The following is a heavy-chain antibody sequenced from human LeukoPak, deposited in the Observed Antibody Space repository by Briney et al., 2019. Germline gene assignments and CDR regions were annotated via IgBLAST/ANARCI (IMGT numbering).Heavy chain of an antibody. Sequence: ASVKVSCKASGYTFTGYYMHWVRQAPGQGLEWMGWINPNSGGTNYAQKFQGRVTMTRDTSISTAYMELSRLRSDDTAVYYCAKGDLGAVNWFDPWGQGTLVTVSS. D-gene: IGHD1-26*01. CDR1: GYTFTGYY. J-gene: IGHJ5*02. V-gene: IGHV1-2*02. CDR3: AKGDLGAVNWFDP. CDR2: INPNSGGT.